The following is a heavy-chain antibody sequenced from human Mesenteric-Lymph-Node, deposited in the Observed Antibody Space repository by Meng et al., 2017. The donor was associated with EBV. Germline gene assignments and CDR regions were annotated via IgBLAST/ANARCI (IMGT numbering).Heavy chain of an antibody. CDR1: GGSISSSNW. J-gene: IGHJ1*01. V-gene: IGHV4-4*02. Sequence: QGQLQGSGPGLVKPSGTLSLTCAVSGGSISSSNWWSWVRQPPGKGLEWIGEIYHSGSTNYNPSLKSRVTISLDKSKNQFSLKLTSVTAADTAVYFCARVSEISGTWLDCWGQGTLVTVSS. CDR2: IYHSGST. CDR3: ARVSEISGTWLDC. D-gene: IGHD1-7*01.